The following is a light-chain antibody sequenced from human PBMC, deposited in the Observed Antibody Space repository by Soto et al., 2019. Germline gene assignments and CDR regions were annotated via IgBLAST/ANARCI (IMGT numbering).Light chain of an antibody. CDR1: QSISNH. CDR3: QQSYSRPPT. J-gene: IGKJ1*01. CDR2: AAS. Sequence: DIQMTQSPSSLSASVEDRVIITCRASQSISNHLNWYQQKPGKAPKLLIFAASSLQSGVPSRFSGSRSGQDFTLTISSLQPEDFATYYCQQSYSRPPTFGQGTKV. V-gene: IGKV1-39*01.